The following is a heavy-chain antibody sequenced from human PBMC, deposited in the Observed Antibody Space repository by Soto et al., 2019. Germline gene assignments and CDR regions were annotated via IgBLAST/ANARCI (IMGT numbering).Heavy chain of an antibody. CDR2: INSDGTIS. CDR3: GRLSGDHSAFFSYCMHA. J-gene: IGHJ6*02. Sequence: GGSLRLSCAASGFTFDTYWMNWVRQAPGKGPEWLSGINSDGTISSYADSVKGRFTISRDNARNTLSLQMNSLRADDTAVYYCGRLSGDHSAFFSYCMHAGGPGTMLTVFS. D-gene: IGHD2-21*01. CDR1: GFTFDTYW. V-gene: IGHV3-74*01.